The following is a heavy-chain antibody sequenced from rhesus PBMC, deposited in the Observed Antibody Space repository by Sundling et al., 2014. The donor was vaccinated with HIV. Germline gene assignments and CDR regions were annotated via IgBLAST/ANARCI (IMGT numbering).Heavy chain of an antibody. D-gene: IGHD4-23*01. V-gene: IGHV4-80*01. CDR2: INGNSGST. J-gene: IGHJ4*01. CDR1: GASISSYW. Sequence: QVQLQESGPGLVKPSETLSLTCTVSGASISSYWWSWIRQPPGKGLEWIGEINGNSGSTNYNPSLKSRVTISRDTSKNQFSLKLSSVTAADTAVYYCAIVNTAFDYWGQGVLVTVSS. CDR3: AIVNTAFDY.